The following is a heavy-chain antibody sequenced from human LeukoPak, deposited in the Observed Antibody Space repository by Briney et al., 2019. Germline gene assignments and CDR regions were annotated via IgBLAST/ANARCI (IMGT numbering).Heavy chain of an antibody. Sequence: GSSVKVSCKASGGTFSSYAISWVRQAPGQGLEWMGGIIPIFGTANYAQKFQGRVTITADESTSTAYMELSSLRSEDTAVYYCAGGDPYCGGDCYWWFDYWAREPWSPSPQ. CDR2: IIPIFGTA. V-gene: IGHV1-69*01. CDR1: GGTFSSYA. CDR3: AGGDPYCGGDCYWWFDY. D-gene: IGHD2-21*01. J-gene: IGHJ4*02.